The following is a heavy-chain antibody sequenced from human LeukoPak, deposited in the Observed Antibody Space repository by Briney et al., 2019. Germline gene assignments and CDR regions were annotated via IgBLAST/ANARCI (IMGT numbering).Heavy chain of an antibody. J-gene: IGHJ5*02. CDR1: GASISGHY. V-gene: IGHV4-59*11. CDR3: VKVGYGSGTWGWFDP. D-gene: IGHD3-10*01. CDR2: IYSGSV. Sequence: SETLSLTCNVSGASISGHYWSWIRQSPGKGLECIGYIYSGSVDYNPSLKSRATISGDASKNQVSLILKSVTPADTAMCYCVKVGYGSGTWGWFDPWGQGILVTVST.